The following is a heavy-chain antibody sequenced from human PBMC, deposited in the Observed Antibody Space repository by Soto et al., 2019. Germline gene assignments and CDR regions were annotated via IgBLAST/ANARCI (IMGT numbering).Heavy chain of an antibody. CDR2: IYYSGRT. Sequence: QVQLQESGPGLVKPSQTLSLTCTVSGGSISSGGYYWSWIRQHPGKGLEWIGYIYYSGRTYYNPSLNSRVTLSVDTSKKQFSLKLSSVTAADTAVYYCARDGGCWGLGFDYWGQGTLVTVSS. CDR1: GGSISSGGYY. CDR3: ARDGGCWGLGFDY. V-gene: IGHV4-31*03. D-gene: IGHD7-27*01. J-gene: IGHJ4*02.